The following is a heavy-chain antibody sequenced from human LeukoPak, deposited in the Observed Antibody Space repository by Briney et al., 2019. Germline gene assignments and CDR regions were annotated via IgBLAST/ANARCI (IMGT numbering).Heavy chain of an antibody. Sequence: GGSLRLSCAASGFTFSTYAMSWVRQAPGKGLDSVSAISGRGVSTSYADSVRGRFTISRDNSKNTLYLQMNSLRAEDTAVYYCAKAASGNWNDVSDYWGQGTLVTVSS. D-gene: IGHD1-20*01. CDR3: AKAASGNWNDVSDY. J-gene: IGHJ4*02. CDR2: ISGRGVST. CDR1: GFTFSTYA. V-gene: IGHV3-23*01.